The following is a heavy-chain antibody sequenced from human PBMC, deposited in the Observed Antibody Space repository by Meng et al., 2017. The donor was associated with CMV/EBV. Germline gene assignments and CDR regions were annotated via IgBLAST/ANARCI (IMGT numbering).Heavy chain of an antibody. D-gene: IGHD3-22*01. J-gene: IGHJ5*02. CDR3: ARGVVTMIVVYDP. CDR2: IYYSGST. CDR1: CVSISSSSYY. Sequence: LQVQEPGPGLVTPAWTLSPTCTVSCVSISSSSYYWCWIRQPPGKGLKWIGSIYYSGSTYYNPSLKSRVTISADTSKNQFSLKLSSVTAADTAVYYCARGVVTMIVVYDPWGQGTLVTVSS. V-gene: IGHV4-39*07.